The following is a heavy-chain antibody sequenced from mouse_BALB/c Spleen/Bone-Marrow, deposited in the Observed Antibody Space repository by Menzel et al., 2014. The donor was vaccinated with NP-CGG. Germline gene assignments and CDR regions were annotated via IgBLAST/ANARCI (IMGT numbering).Heavy chain of an antibody. Sequence: QVQLQQSGAELVKPGASVKISCKASGYTFTDYYINWVKQKPGQGLEWIGWIYPGSGNTKYNEKFKGKATLTVDTSSNTAYLQLSSLTSEDTAIYYCAAYYYGSSYGFAYWGQGTLVTVSA. J-gene: IGHJ3*01. CDR2: IYPGSGNT. D-gene: IGHD1-1*01. CDR3: AAYYYGSSYGFAY. CDR1: GYTFTDYY. V-gene: IGHV1-84*02.